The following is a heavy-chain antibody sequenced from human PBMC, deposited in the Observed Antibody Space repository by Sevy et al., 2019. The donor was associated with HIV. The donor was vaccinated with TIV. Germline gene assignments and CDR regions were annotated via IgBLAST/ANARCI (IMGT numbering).Heavy chain of an antibody. D-gene: IGHD3-3*01. V-gene: IGHV3-33*01. Sequence: GGSLRLSCTASGFTPSTYGMHWVRQAPGKGLEWVAVIGYDGSNKYYANSVKGRFTISRDNSKNTLFLQMDSLRAEDTAVYYCARVLQYYDLHYCDYWGQGTLVTVSS. CDR2: IGYDGSNK. J-gene: IGHJ4*02. CDR3: ARVLQYYDLHYCDY. CDR1: GFTPSTYG.